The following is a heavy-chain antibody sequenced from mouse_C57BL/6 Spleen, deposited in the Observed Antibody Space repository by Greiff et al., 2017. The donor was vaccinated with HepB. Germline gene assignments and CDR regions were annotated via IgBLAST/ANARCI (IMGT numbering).Heavy chain of an antibody. V-gene: IGHV1-4*01. D-gene: IGHD2-3*01. CDR2: INPSSGYT. J-gene: IGHJ1*03. CDR1: GYTFTSYT. Sequence: VQLQESGAELARPGASVKMSCKASGYTFTSYTMHWVKQRPGQGLEWIGYINPSSGYTKYNQKFKDKATLTADKSSSTAYMQLSSLTSEDSAVYYCARSDGYPYWYFDVWGTGTTVTVSS. CDR3: ARSDGYPYWYFDV.